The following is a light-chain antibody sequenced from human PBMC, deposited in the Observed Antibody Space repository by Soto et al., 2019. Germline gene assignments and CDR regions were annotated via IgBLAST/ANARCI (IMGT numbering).Light chain of an antibody. V-gene: IGLV1-44*01. CDR3: AAWDGSLNVVV. Sequence: QSALTQPPSASGTPGQRVTISCSGSTSNIGDNPVNSYQHLPGTAPKLLIYTNTQRPSGVPDRFSGSKSGTSASLAVSGLRSEDEADYYCAAWDGSLNVVVFGGGTKLTVL. CDR2: TNT. CDR1: TSNIGDNP. J-gene: IGLJ2*01.